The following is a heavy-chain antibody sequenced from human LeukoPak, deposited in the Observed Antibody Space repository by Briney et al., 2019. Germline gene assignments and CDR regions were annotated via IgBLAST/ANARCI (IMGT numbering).Heavy chain of an antibody. J-gene: IGHJ4*02. Sequence: SETLSLTCTVSGGSISSGSYYWSWIRQPAGKGLEWIGRIYTSGSTNYNPSLKSRVTISVDTSKNQFSLKLSSVTAADTAVYYCARAHGERGWFLYYFDYWGQGTLVTVSS. CDR3: ARAHGERGWFLYYFDY. V-gene: IGHV4-61*02. CDR1: GGSISSGSYY. D-gene: IGHD3-3*01. CDR2: IYTSGST.